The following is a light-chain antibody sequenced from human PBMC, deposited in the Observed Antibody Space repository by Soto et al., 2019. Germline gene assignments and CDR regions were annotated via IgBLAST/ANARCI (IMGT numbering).Light chain of an antibody. Sequence: QAVVTQQPSLTVSPGGTVTLTCDSSTGAVASSHSPYWFQQKPGQAPRTLIYDTTNKHSWTPARFSGSLLGGKAALTLSGAQAEDEADYYCLLAYSGPWVFGGGTKVTVL. CDR3: LLAYSGPWV. J-gene: IGLJ3*02. CDR2: DTT. V-gene: IGLV7-46*01. CDR1: TGAVASSHS.